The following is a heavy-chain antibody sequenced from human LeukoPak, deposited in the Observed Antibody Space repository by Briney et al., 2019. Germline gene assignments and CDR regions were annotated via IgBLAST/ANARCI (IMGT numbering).Heavy chain of an antibody. CDR2: INHRGST. CDR3: ARERDYDFWSGYFNYFDY. V-gene: IGHV4-34*01. CDR1: GGSFSGYY. J-gene: IGHJ4*02. D-gene: IGHD3-3*01. Sequence: PSETLSLTCAVYGGSFSGYYWSWIRHPPGKGLGWIGEINHRGSTNYNPSLKSRVTISVDTSKNQFSLRLNSVTAADTAVYYCARERDYDFWSGYFNYFDYWGQGTLVTVSS.